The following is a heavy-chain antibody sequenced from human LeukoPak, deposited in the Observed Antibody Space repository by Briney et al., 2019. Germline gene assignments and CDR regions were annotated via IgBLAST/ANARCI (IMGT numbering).Heavy chain of an antibody. Sequence: SETLSLTCAVYGGSFSGYYWNWIRQPPGKGLEWIGEINHSGSTNYNPSLKSRVTISVDTSKNQFSLKLSSVTAADTAVYYCAGGGLRYSYGYKSRWGQGTLVTVSS. CDR1: GGSFSGYY. V-gene: IGHV4-34*01. CDR2: INHSGST. J-gene: IGHJ4*02. D-gene: IGHD5-18*01. CDR3: AGGGLRYSYGYKSR.